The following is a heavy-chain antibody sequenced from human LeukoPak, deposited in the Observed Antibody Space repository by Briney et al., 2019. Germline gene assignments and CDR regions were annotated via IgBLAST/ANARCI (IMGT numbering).Heavy chain of an antibody. D-gene: IGHD3-22*01. CDR2: ISGSGGST. J-gene: IGHJ4*02. CDR1: GFTFSSYA. Sequence: PGGSLRLSCAASGFTFSSYAMSWVRQAPGKGLEWVSAISGSGGSTYYADSVKGRFTISRDNSKNTLYLQMNSLRAEDTAVCYCAKDGPSYYDSSLPPHYFDYWGQGTLVTVSS. CDR3: AKDGPSYYDSSLPPHYFDY. V-gene: IGHV3-23*01.